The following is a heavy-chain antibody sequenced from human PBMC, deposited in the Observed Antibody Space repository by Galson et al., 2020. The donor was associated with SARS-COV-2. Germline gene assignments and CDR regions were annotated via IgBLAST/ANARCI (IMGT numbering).Heavy chain of an antibody. D-gene: IGHD5-12*01. V-gene: IGHV1-2*02. CDR1: GYTFTGYY. Sequence: ASVKVSCKASGYTFTGYYMHWVRQAPGQGLEWMGWINPNSGGTNYAQKFQGRVTMTRDTSISTAYMELSRLISDDTAVYYCAREEAPYRSWFDPWGQGTLVTVSS. CDR3: AREEAPYRSWFDP. CDR2: INPNSGGT. J-gene: IGHJ5*02.